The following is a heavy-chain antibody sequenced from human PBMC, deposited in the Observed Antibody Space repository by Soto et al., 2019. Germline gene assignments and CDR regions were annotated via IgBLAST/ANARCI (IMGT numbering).Heavy chain of an antibody. Sequence: EVQLVQSGAEVKKPGESLTISCKGSGYKFIGYWISWVRQMPGKGLEWVGRIDPSDSYTSYSPSFQGHVTISVDKSIITAYLQWRSLQASDTAKYYCVRHGNGTPYYFDFWGRGTLVTVSS. J-gene: IGHJ4*02. CDR1: GYKFIGYW. D-gene: IGHD1-1*01. CDR3: VRHGNGTPYYFDF. V-gene: IGHV5-10-1*03. CDR2: IDPSDSYT.